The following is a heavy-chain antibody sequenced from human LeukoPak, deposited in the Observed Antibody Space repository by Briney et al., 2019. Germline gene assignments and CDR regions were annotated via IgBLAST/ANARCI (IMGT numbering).Heavy chain of an antibody. D-gene: IGHD5-18*01. Sequence: VPQAPGKGMVSVSRSNSDGSSTNYADSVKGRFTISRDNAKNTLYLKMNRLRAEDTAVYYCASDTVDTAVGIDYWGQGTLVTVSS. J-gene: IGHJ4*02. CDR2: SNSDGSST. V-gene: IGHV3-74*01. CDR3: ASDTVDTAVGIDY.